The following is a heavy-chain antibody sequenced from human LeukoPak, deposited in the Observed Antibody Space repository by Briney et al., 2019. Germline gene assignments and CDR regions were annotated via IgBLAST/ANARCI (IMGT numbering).Heavy chain of an antibody. CDR3: ARADWLRHVDY. CDR2: IYSGGST. D-gene: IGHD3-9*01. V-gene: IGHV3-53*01. CDR1: GFTVSSNY. Sequence: GGSLRLSCAASGFTVSSNYMSWVRQAPGKGLEWVSVIYSGGSTYYADSVRGRFTISRDNSKNTLYLQMNSLRAEDTAVYYCARADWLRHVDYWGQGTLVTVSS. J-gene: IGHJ4*02.